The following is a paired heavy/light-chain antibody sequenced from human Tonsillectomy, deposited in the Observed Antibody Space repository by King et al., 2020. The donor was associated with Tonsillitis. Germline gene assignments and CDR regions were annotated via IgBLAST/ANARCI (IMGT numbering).Light chain of an antibody. CDR2: KDY. CDR3: QSADSSGTYV. J-gene: IGLJ1*01. V-gene: IGLV3-25*02. Sequence: SYELTQPSSVSVSPGQTASISCSGDGLPKQYAYWYQQKPGQAPVLVIFKDYERPAGIPERFSGSSSGTTVTLTISAVQAEDEADYFCQSADSSGTYVFGTGTHVTV. CDR1: GLPKQY.
Heavy chain of an antibody. CDR3: ARLQVQRVSDRGGYYSWFDP. Sequence: EVQLVQSGAVVKKPGESLNISCKGSGFTFTNYWIGWVRQMPGKGLEWMGIIFPRDSDTKYNPSFQGQVTLSADKSISTAYLQWNSLKVSDTAVYYCARLQVQRVSDRGGYYSWFDPWGQGTLVIVSS. CDR2: IFPRDSDT. CDR1: GFTFTNYW. J-gene: IGHJ5*02. V-gene: IGHV5-51*03. D-gene: IGHD3-10*01.